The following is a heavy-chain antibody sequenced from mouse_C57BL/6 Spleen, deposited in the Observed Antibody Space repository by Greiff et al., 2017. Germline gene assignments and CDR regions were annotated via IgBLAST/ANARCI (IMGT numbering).Heavy chain of an antibody. D-gene: IGHD2-4*01. Sequence: VMLVESGPGLVQPSQSLSITCTVSGFSLTSYGVHWVRQSPGKGLEWLGVIWRGGSTDYNAAFMSRLSITKDNSKSQVFFKMNSLQADDTAIYYCAKTYDYLYYYAMDYWGQGTSVTVSS. V-gene: IGHV2-5*01. CDR2: IWRGGST. CDR3: AKTYDYLYYYAMDY. J-gene: IGHJ4*01. CDR1: GFSLTSYG.